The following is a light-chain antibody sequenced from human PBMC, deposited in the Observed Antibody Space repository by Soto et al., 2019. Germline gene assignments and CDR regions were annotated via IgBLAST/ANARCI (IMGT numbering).Light chain of an antibody. J-gene: IGLJ1*01. CDR2: DVS. CDR3: RSYTSSSTRV. V-gene: IGLV2-14*04. Sequence: SRAETSSDVGGYNYVSWYQQHPGKAPKLMIYDVSNRPSGVSNRFSGSKSGNTASLTISGLQAEDEADYYCRSYTSSSTRVFGTGRKVTVL. CDR1: SSDVGGYNY.